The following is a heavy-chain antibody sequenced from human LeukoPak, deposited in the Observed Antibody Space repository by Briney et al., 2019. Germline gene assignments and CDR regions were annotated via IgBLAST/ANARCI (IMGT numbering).Heavy chain of an antibody. CDR1: GFTFSSYG. Sequence: GGSLRLSCAASGFTFSSYGMTWVRQAPGKGLEWVSYISSSSSTIYYADSVKGRFTISRDNAKNSLYLQLNSLRAEDTAVYYCARQADTAMLIWSFTDYWGQGTLVTVSS. CDR3: ARQADTAMLIWSFTDY. CDR2: ISSSSSTI. J-gene: IGHJ4*02. D-gene: IGHD5-18*01. V-gene: IGHV3-48*01.